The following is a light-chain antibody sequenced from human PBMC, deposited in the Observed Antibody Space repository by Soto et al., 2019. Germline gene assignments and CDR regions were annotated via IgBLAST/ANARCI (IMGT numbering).Light chain of an antibody. CDR2: AAS. J-gene: IGKJ4*01. V-gene: IGKV1-27*01. CDR1: QGIRNY. Sequence: DIQMTQSPSSLSASVGDRVTITCRASQGIRNYLAWYQQKPGKVPKLLIYAASTLQSGVPSRFSGSGSVTDFTLTISSLQPEDVATYYCQKYNSVPLTFGGGTKVEIK. CDR3: QKYNSVPLT.